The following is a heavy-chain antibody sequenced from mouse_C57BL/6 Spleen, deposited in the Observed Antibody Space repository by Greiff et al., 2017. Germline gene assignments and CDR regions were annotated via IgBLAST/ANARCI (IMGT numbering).Heavy chain of an antibody. CDR2: SRNKANDYTT. Sequence: EVKVVESGGGLVQSGRSLRLSCATSGFTFSDFYMEWVRQAPGKGLEWIAASRNKANDYTTEYSASVKGRFIVSRDTSQSILYLQMNALRAEDTAIYYCARDARYYGSRGAMDYWGQGTSVTVSS. V-gene: IGHV7-1*01. CDR1: GFTFSDFY. CDR3: ARDARYYGSRGAMDY. J-gene: IGHJ4*01. D-gene: IGHD1-1*01.